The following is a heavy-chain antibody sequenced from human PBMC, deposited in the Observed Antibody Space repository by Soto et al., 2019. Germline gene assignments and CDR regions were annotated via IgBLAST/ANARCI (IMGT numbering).Heavy chain of an antibody. J-gene: IGHJ4*02. D-gene: IGHD6-13*01. CDR1: GGSFSGYY. CDR2: INHSGST. Sequence: QVQLQQWGAGLLKPSETLSLTCAVYGGSFSGYYWSWIRQPPGKGLEWIGEINHSGSTNYNPSLTSRVTMTVDTSKKQFALNPSSVTAADTAVYYCARGTARIAADGRLVDYWGQGTLVTVSS. CDR3: ARGTARIAADGRLVDY. V-gene: IGHV4-34*01.